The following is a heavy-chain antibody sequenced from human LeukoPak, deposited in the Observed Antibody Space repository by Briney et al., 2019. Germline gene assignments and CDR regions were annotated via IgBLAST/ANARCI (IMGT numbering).Heavy chain of an antibody. J-gene: IGHJ4*02. CDR2: IYSGGST. Sequence: PGGSLRLSCAASGFTFSSYSMNWVRQAPGKGLEWVSVIYSGGSTYYADSVKGRFTISRDNSKNTLYLQMNSLRAEDTAVYYCANLWTTELDYWGQGTLVTVSS. D-gene: IGHD1-1*01. CDR1: GFTFSSYS. CDR3: ANLWTTELDY. V-gene: IGHV3-23*03.